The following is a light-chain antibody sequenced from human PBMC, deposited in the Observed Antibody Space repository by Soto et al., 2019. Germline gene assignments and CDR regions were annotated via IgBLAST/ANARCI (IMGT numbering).Light chain of an antibody. J-gene: IGKJ1*01. CDR1: QSLSGY. CDR3: QQYGSSPWT. CDR2: TTS. V-gene: IGKV3-20*01. Sequence: DIVLTQSPGTLSLSPGERASLSCRASQSLSGYLAWYQQRPGQAPRLLIYTTSNRATDIPDRFSGSGSGTDFTRTISRLEPEDFAVYYGQQYGSSPWTFGQGTKVEIK.